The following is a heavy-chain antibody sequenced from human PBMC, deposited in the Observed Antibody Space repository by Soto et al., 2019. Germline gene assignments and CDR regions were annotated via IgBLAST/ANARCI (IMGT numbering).Heavy chain of an antibody. CDR2: IYHSGRT. J-gene: IGHJ3*02. D-gene: IGHD3-22*01. CDR3: ARDDYYDRPAFDI. CDR1: GVSISTYY. Sequence: QSPTLSLTCTVSGVSISTYYWSWIRQPPGKGLEWIGYIYHSGRTSYNPSLKSRVTISLDTSKTQFSLKLSSVAAADTAMYYCARDDYYDRPAFDIWGQGTMVTVSS. V-gene: IGHV4-59*01.